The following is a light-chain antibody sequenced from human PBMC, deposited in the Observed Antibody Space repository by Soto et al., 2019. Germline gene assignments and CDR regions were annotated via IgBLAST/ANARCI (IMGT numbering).Light chain of an antibody. V-gene: IGLV2-14*01. J-gene: IGLJ1*01. CDR3: SSFTRTPSYV. Sequence: QSVLTQPASVSGSPGQSITISCTGSSSDVGGYIYVSWYQQHPGKAPKLIIFHVTNRPSGVSNRFSGSKSGNTASLTISGLEAEAEADYYCSSFTRTPSYVFGTGTKVTVL. CDR1: SSDVGGYIY. CDR2: HVT.